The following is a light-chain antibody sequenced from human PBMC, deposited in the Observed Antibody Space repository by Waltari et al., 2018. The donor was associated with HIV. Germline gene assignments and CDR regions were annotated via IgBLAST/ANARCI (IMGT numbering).Light chain of an antibody. J-gene: IGLJ1*01. Sequence: QSVLTQPPSASGTSGQRVTISCSGISSNIGSNYVYWYPQLPGTAPKLLIYRNNQRPSGVPDRFSGSKSGTSASLAISGLRSEDEADYYCAAWDDSLSGRYVFGTGTKVTVL. V-gene: IGLV1-47*01. CDR1: SSNIGSNY. CDR2: RNN. CDR3: AAWDDSLSGRYV.